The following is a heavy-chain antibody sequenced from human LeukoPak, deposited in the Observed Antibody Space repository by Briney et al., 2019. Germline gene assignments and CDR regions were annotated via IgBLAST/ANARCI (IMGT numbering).Heavy chain of an antibody. CDR1: GFTFSSYS. CDR3: ARGHIVVVTANRGDY. D-gene: IGHD2-21*02. J-gene: IGHJ4*02. Sequence: GGSLRLSCVASGFTFSSYSMSWVRQAPGKGLEWVSYISSTSRTIYYADSVKGRFTISRDNAKNSLYLQMNSLRAEDTAVYYCARGHIVVVTANRGDYWGQGTLVTVSS. CDR2: ISSTSRTI. V-gene: IGHV3-48*04.